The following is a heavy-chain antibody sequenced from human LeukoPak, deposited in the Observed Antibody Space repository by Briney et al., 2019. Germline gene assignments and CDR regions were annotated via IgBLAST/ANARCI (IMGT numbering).Heavy chain of an antibody. J-gene: IGHJ4*02. CDR2: VNSNGGTT. Sequence: QTGGSLRLSCSASGFIFSSYAMHWVRQAPEKGLEYVSAVNSNGGTTYYADSVKGRFTISRDNSKNSLYLQMNSLRAEDTAVYYCARDFTGHCSVGSCYTQDYWGQGTLVTVSS. V-gene: IGHV3-64*04. CDR1: GFIFSSYA. CDR3: ARDFTGHCSVGSCYTQDY. D-gene: IGHD2-15*01.